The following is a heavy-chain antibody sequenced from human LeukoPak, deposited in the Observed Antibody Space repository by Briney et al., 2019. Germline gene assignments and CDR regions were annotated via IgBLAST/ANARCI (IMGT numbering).Heavy chain of an antibody. CDR2: IYYSGST. V-gene: IGHV4-59*04. Sequence: SETLSLTCTVSGGSISSYYWSWIRQPPGKGLEWIGNIYYSGSTYYNPFLKSRVTMSVDTSKNQFFLKLNSVTAADTAVYYCARGRPYSGGYHLDYWGQGTLVTVSA. CDR1: GGSISSYY. CDR3: ARGRPYSGGYHLDY. D-gene: IGHD1-26*01. J-gene: IGHJ4*02.